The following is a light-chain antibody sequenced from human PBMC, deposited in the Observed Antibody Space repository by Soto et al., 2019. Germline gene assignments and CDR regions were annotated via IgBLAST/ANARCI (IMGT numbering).Light chain of an antibody. V-gene: IGKV3-20*01. CDR3: QQYGGLPKT. CDR1: QSVSGNN. Sequence: IVLTQSPGTLSLSPGQRATLSCRASQSVSGNNLAWYQQKPGQAPRLLIFGASIRATGIPDRFSGSGSGTDFTLTITRLPREDFAVYYCQQYGGLPKTFGQGTKVEIK. CDR2: GAS. J-gene: IGKJ1*01.